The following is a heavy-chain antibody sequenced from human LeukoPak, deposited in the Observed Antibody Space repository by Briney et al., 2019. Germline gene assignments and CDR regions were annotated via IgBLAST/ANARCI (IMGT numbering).Heavy chain of an antibody. D-gene: IGHD3-10*01. CDR2: IYYTGST. J-gene: IGHJ4*02. CDR3: ARSDYGSGSYYFDY. CDR1: GGSISSCY. V-gene: IGHV4-59*01. Sequence: SETLSLTCTVSGGSISSCYWSWIRQPPGKGLEWIGYIYYTGSTNYNPSLKSRVTISVDTSKNQFSLKLSSVTAADTAVYYCARSDYGSGSYYFDYWGQGTLVTVSS.